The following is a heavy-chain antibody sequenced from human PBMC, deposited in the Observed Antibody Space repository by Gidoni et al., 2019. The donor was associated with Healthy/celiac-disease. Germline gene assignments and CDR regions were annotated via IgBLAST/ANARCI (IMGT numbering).Heavy chain of an antibody. J-gene: IGHJ4*02. Sequence: QVQLVESGGGVVQPGRSLRLSCAASGFTFSSYGMHWVRQAPGKGLEWVAVIWYDGSNKYYADSVKGRFTISRDNSKNTLYLQMNSLRAEDTAVYYCAREGWYDTAMVYGAFDYWGQGTLVTVSS. V-gene: IGHV3-33*01. CDR2: IWYDGSNK. CDR1: GFTFSSYG. CDR3: AREGWYDTAMVYGAFDY. D-gene: IGHD5-18*01.